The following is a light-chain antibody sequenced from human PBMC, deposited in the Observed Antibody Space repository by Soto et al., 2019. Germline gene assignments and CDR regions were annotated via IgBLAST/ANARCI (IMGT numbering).Light chain of an antibody. V-gene: IGKV3-15*01. CDR2: GAS. CDR3: LHPGSSMWT. J-gene: IGKJ1*01. CDR1: QSVSRN. Sequence: IVMTQYPANRSVSAGERATPSCRASQSVSRNLAWYQQKPGRAPRLLIYGASTRATGIPARFSGSGSGTEFTLTISRLEPEDGAMYYGLHPGSSMWTFGQGTKVDIK.